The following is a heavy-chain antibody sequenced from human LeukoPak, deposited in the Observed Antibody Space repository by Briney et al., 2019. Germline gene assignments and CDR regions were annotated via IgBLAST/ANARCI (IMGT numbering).Heavy chain of an antibody. CDR3: AAAQTVTTGSYYYYGMDV. CDR2: INPNSGGT. D-gene: IGHD4-17*01. V-gene: IGHV1-2*06. Sequence: ASVKVSCKASGYTFTGYYMHWVRQAPGQGLEWVGRINPNSGGTNYAQKFQGRVTMTRDTSISTAYMELSRLRSDDTAVYYCAAAQTVTTGSYYYYGMDVWGQGTTVTVSS. J-gene: IGHJ6*02. CDR1: GYTFTGYY.